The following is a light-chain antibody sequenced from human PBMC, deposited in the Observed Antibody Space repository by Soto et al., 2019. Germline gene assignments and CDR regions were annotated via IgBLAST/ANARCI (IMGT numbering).Light chain of an antibody. CDR2: GAS. Sequence: ETVMTQSPATLSVSPGERATLSCRASQSVNSNLAWYQQKLGQAPRVLIYGASTRATGIPDRFSGSGSGTDFTLTINRLEPEDFAVYYCQQYDSSPRTFGQGTKVDIK. CDR3: QQYDSSPRT. V-gene: IGKV3-20*01. CDR1: QSVNSN. J-gene: IGKJ1*01.